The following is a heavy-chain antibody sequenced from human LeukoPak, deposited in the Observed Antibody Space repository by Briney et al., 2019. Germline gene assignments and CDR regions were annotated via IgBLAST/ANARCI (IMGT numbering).Heavy chain of an antibody. CDR3: ARVLGILTGLLGH. CDR2: ISYDGNNK. J-gene: IGHJ4*02. V-gene: IGHV3-30-3*01. CDR1: GFTFNTYA. Sequence: GGSLRLSCAASGFTFNTYAMHWVRQAPGKGLEWVAVISYDGNNKYYADSVQGRFTISRDNSKNTLYLQMNSLRAEDTAVYYCARVLGILTGLLGHRGQGTLVTVS. D-gene: IGHD3-9*01.